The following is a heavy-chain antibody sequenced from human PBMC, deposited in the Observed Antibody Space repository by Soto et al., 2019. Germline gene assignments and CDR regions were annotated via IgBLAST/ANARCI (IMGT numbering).Heavy chain of an antibody. CDR2: INPNSGGT. CDR1: GYTFTGCY. J-gene: IGHJ3*02. CDR3: ARTAAGMAFDI. D-gene: IGHD6-13*01. V-gene: IGHV1-2*04. Sequence: ASVKVSCKASGYTFTGCYMHWVRQAPGQGLEWMGWINPNSGGTNYAQKFQGWVTMTRDTSISTAYMELSRLRSDDTAVYYCARTAAGMAFDIWGQGTMVTVSS.